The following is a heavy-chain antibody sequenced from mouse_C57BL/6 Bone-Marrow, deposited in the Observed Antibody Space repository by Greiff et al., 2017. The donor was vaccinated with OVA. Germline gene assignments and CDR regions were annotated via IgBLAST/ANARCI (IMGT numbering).Heavy chain of an antibody. J-gene: IGHJ1*03. V-gene: IGHV1-72*01. Sequence: QVQLKQSGAELVKPGASVKLSCKASGYTFTSYWMHWVKQRPGRGLEWIGRIDPNSGGTKYNEKFKSKATLTVDKPSSTAYMQLSSLTSEDSAVYYCARSSGSSYDWYFDVWGTGTTVTVSS. CDR2: IDPNSGGT. CDR1: GYTFTSYW. CDR3: ARSSGSSYDWYFDV. D-gene: IGHD1-1*01.